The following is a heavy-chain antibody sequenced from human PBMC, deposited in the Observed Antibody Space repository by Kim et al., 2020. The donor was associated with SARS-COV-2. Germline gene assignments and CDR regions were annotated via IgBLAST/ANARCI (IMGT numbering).Heavy chain of an antibody. D-gene: IGHD2-2*01. V-gene: IGHV4-39*07. Sequence: SETLSLTCTVSGGSISSSSYYWGWIRQPPGKGLEWIGSIYYSGSTYYNPSLKSRVTISVDTSKNQFSLKLSSVTAADTAVYYCARDRPIVVVPAAMFSDVFLLDRDNWFDPWGQGTLVTVSS. CDR2: IYYSGST. J-gene: IGHJ5*02. CDR1: GGSISSSSYY. CDR3: ARDRPIVVVPAAMFSDVFLLDRDNWFDP.